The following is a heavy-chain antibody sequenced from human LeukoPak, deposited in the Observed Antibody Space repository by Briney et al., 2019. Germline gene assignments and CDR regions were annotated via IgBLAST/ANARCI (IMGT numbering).Heavy chain of an antibody. Sequence: GSSVKVSCKASGGTFSSYAISWVRQAPGQGLEWMGGIIPIFGTANYAQKFQGRVTITADESTSTAYMELSSLRSEDTAVYYCARDPLDTAMVTNKYYYYYCMDVWGKGTTVTVSS. J-gene: IGHJ6*04. V-gene: IGHV1-69*01. CDR2: IIPIFGTA. CDR1: GGTFSSYA. CDR3: ARDPLDTAMVTNKYYYYYCMDV. D-gene: IGHD5-18*01.